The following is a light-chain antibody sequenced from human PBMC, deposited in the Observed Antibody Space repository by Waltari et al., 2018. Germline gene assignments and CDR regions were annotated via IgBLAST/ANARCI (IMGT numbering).Light chain of an antibody. CDR1: QDITNY. CDR3: QRYDNLPMFA. J-gene: IGKJ3*01. CDR2: DAS. Sequence: IQLTQSPSSLSASVGDRVTITCRASQDITNYLNWYQQKPGKAPKLLIHDASKLESGVPSRLSGSQSGTYFTLTITSLQPEDIATYYCQRYDNLPMFAFGPGTKVDIK. V-gene: IGKV1-33*01.